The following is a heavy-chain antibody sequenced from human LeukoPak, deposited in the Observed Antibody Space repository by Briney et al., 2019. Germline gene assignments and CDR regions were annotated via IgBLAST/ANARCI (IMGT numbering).Heavy chain of an antibody. V-gene: IGHV3-48*04. CDR2: ISSSGSTI. Sequence: GGSLRLSCAASGFTFSSYWMSWVRQAPGKGLEWVSYISSSGSTIYYADSVKGRFTISRDNAKNSLYLQMNSLRAEDTAVYYCARGSGSYHFDYWGQGTLVTVSS. J-gene: IGHJ4*02. CDR3: ARGSGSYHFDY. CDR1: GFTFSSYW. D-gene: IGHD1-26*01.